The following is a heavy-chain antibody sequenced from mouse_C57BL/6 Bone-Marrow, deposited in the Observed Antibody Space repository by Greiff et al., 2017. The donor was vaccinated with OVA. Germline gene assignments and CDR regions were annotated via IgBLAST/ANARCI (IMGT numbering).Heavy chain of an antibody. J-gene: IGHJ2*01. CDR1: GYTFTSYG. D-gene: IGHD2-3*01. Sequence: VMLVESGAELARPGASVKLSCKASGYTFTSYGISWVKQRTGQGLEWIGEIYPRSGNTYYNEKFKGKATLTADKSSSTAYMELRSLTSEDSAVYFCARRRDGYLFDYWGQGTTLTVSS. CDR3: ARRRDGYLFDY. CDR2: IYPRSGNT. V-gene: IGHV1-81*01.